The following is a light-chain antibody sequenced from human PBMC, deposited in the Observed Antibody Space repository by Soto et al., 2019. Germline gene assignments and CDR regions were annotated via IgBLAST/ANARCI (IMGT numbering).Light chain of an antibody. Sequence: QSALTQPASVSGSPGQSITISCTGTSSDVGAYNYVSSYQQYPGKAPKLMIYGVTNRPSGVSNRFSGSKTGNTASLTISGLQAEDEADYYCFSHRGGDSHVFGTGTKGTVL. CDR2: GVT. CDR1: SSDVGAYNY. V-gene: IGLV2-14*01. J-gene: IGLJ1*01. CDR3: FSHRGGDSHV.